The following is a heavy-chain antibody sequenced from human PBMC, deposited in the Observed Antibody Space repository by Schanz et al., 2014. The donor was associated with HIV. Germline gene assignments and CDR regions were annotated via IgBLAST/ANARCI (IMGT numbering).Heavy chain of an antibody. V-gene: IGHV4-34*01. D-gene: IGHD3-22*01. J-gene: IGHJ4*02. CDR3: ARSYYYDGSPLPLDS. CDR2: INHSGNT. Sequence: QVQLHQWGAGLLKPSETLSLTCAVYGGSFSAYYWSWIRQPPGKGLEWIGAINHSGNTNYNPSLKSRVTISVDTFKNQFSLKMSSVTAADTAVYYCARSYYYDGSPLPLDSWGQGTLVTVSS. CDR1: GGSFSAYY.